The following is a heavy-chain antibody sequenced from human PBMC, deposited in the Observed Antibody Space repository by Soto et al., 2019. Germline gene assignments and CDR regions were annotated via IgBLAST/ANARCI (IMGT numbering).Heavy chain of an antibody. V-gene: IGHV3-48*01. CDR1: GFTFRNYS. D-gene: IGHD6-13*01. J-gene: IGHJ4*02. CDR2: ISSSSSTI. CDR3: ARDEGSSSWIDI. Sequence: PGGSLSLSWAAPGFTFRNYSMNWVRPAPGKGLEWVSYISSSSSTIHYADSVKGRFTISRDNAKNSLYLQMNSLRAEDTAVYYCARDEGSSSWIDIWGQGNLLTISS.